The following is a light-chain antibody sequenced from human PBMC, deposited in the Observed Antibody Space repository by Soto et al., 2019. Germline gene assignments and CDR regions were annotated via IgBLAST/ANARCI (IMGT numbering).Light chain of an antibody. CDR3: SSYTSRSTLDDA. J-gene: IGLJ1*01. CDR1: SCDVGGYNY. Sequence: QSALTQPASVSGSPGQSITISCTGTSCDVGGYNYVSWYQQHPGKAPKLMIYEVSNRPSGVSNRFSGSKSGNTASLTISGLQAEDEADYYCSSYTSRSTLDDAFGSGTKVTVL. CDR2: EVS. V-gene: IGLV2-14*01.